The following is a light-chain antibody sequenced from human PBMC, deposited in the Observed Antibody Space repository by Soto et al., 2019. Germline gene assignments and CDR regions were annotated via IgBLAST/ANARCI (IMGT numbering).Light chain of an antibody. V-gene: IGKV3-11*01. CDR1: QSVSNY. Sequence: EIVLTQSPGILSLSPGERATLSCRASQSVSNYLDWYQQKPGQAPRLLIYESSNRATGIAARFSGSGSGTDFTLTISSLEPEDFAVYYCQQRSNRPQTFGQGTKVDIK. CDR3: QQRSNRPQT. J-gene: IGKJ1*01. CDR2: ESS.